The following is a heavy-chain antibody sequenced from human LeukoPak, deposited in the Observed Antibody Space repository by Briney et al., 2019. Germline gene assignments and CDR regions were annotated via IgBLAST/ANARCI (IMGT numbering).Heavy chain of an antibody. V-gene: IGHV4-39*01. CDR2: IYYSGST. CDR3: ARRSRSSYYFDY. J-gene: IGHJ4*02. CDR1: GGSISSGTYY. Sequence: SETLSLTCIVSGGSISSGTYYWGWIRQPPGKGLEWIGSIYYSGSTYYNPSLKSRVTISVDTSKNQFSLKLSSVTAADTAVYYCARRSRSSYYFDYWGQGTLVTVSS. D-gene: IGHD2-15*01.